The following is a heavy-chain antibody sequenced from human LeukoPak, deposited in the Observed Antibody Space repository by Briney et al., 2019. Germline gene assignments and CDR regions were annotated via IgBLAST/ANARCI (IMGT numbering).Heavy chain of an antibody. V-gene: IGHV1-46*01. CDR3: ARDHNPYIPIDKFDTYNWFDP. D-gene: IGHD3-9*01. CDR2: INPTGGST. J-gene: IGHJ5*02. Sequence: ASVKVSCKASGYTFPSYFMHWVRQAPGQGLEWMGIINPTGGSTTYAQKFQGRVTMTRGTSISTAYMELSRLRSDDTAVYYCARDHNPYIPIDKFDTYNWFDPWGQGTLVTVSS. CDR1: GYTFPSYF.